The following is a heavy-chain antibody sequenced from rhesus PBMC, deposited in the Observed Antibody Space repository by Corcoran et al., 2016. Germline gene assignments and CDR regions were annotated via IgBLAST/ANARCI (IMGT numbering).Heavy chain of an antibody. CDR2: IYGSVSRT. Sequence: QVQLQESGPGLVKPLETLSLTCAVSGGSISSNYWSWTRQAPGKGLVWIGYIYGSVSRTNHNPSHKSRCTLSEDTSKNQLSLKLGSVTAADTAVYYCARHDRRYSGYSQGGNFDYWGQGVLVTVSS. D-gene: IGHD5-24*01. CDR3: ARHDRRYSGYSQGGNFDY. V-gene: IGHV4S11*01. CDR1: GGSISSNY. J-gene: IGHJ4*01.